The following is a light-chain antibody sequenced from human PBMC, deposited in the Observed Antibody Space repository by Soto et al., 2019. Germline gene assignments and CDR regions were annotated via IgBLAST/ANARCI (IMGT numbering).Light chain of an antibody. CDR3: SSYTSSSTV. J-gene: IGLJ3*02. V-gene: IGLV2-14*01. Sequence: QSALTQPASVSGSPGQSITISCTGTSSDVGGYNYVSWYQQHPGKAPKLMIYEVSNRPSGVSNRFSGFKSGNTASLTISGLQAEDEADYYCSSYTSSSTVFGGGTQLTVL. CDR1: SSDVGGYNY. CDR2: EVS.